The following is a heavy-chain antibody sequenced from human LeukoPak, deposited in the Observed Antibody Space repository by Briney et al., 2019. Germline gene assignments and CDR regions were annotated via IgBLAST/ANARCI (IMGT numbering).Heavy chain of an antibody. V-gene: IGHV3-23*01. CDR1: GFTFSSSA. J-gene: IGHJ4*02. CDR2: FGGSDNNT. Sequence: GGSLRLSCVASGFTFSSSAMSWVRQAPGKGPQWVSSFGGSDNNTYYADSVKGRFTISRDNSRNTLFLQMDDLRAADTAVYYCAKDHSRSGGAYDYWGQGTLVTVSS. D-gene: IGHD3-10*01. CDR3: AKDHSRSGGAYDY.